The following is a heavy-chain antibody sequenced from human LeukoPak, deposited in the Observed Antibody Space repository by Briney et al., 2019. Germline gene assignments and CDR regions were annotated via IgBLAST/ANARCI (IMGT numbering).Heavy chain of an antibody. J-gene: IGHJ4*02. Sequence: GGSLRLSCAASGFTFSSYWMSWVRQAPGKGLEWVANIKQDGSEKYYVDSVKGRFTISRDNAKNSLYLQMNSLRAEDTAVYYCARAGRSWYGEKGYYFDYWGQGTLVTVSS. V-gene: IGHV3-7*01. CDR2: IKQDGSEK. CDR3: ARAGRSWYGEKGYYFDY. D-gene: IGHD6-13*01. CDR1: GFTFSSYW.